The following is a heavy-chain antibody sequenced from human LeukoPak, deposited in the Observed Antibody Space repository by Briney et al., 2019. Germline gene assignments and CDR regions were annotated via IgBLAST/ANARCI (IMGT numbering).Heavy chain of an antibody. CDR1: GGSISSGSYY. CDR2: IYHSGST. J-gene: IGHJ5*02. CDR3: ARAITMVRGNNWFDP. D-gene: IGHD3-10*01. V-gene: IGHV4-39*07. Sequence: SETLSLTCTVSGGSISSGSYYWGWIRQPPGKGLEWIGSIYHSGSTYYNPSLKSRVTISVDTSKNQFSLKLSSVTAADTAVYYCARAITMVRGNNWFDPWGQGTLVTVSS.